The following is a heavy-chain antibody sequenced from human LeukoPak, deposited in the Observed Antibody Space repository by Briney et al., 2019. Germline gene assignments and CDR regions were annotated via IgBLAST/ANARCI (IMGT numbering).Heavy chain of an antibody. Sequence: GGSLRLSCAASGFTFSSYEMNWVRQAPGKGLEWVSYISSSGSTIYYADSVKGRFTISRDNAKNSLYLQMNSLRAEDTAVYYCANHHYGGAFDIWGQGTMVTVSS. V-gene: IGHV3-48*03. J-gene: IGHJ3*02. D-gene: IGHD4-17*01. CDR3: ANHHYGGAFDI. CDR2: ISSSGSTI. CDR1: GFTFSSYE.